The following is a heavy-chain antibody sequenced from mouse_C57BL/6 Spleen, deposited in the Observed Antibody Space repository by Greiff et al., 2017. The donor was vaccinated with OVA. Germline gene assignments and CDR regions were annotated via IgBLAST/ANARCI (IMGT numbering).Heavy chain of an antibody. Sequence: QVQLKESGPGILQPSQTLSLTCSFSGFSLSTFGMGVGWIRQPSGKGLEWLAHIWWDDDKYYNPALKSRLTISKDTSKNQVFLKIANVDTADTATYYCARIDRGLLEPAWFAYWGQGTLVTVSA. CDR3: ARIDRGLLEPAWFAY. D-gene: IGHD2-3*01. J-gene: IGHJ3*01. CDR1: GFSLSTFGMG. V-gene: IGHV8-8*01. CDR2: IWWDDDK.